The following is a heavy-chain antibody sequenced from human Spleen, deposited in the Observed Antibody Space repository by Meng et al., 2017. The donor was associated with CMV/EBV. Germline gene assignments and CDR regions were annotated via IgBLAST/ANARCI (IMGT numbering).Heavy chain of an antibody. CDR1: GFSLRTSGMR. J-gene: IGHJ4*02. D-gene: IGHD3-10*01. Sequence: SGPTLVKPTQTLTLTCTFSGFSLRTSGMRVTWIRQPPNKAPEWLARIDWDDDKFYSTSLKTRLTISGNPSRNQVVLTMTNMLPVDTATYYCARLDYNYGSGSYYFDYWGQGTLVTVSS. CDR2: IDWDDDK. CDR3: ARLDYNYGSGSYYFDY. V-gene: IGHV2-70D*14.